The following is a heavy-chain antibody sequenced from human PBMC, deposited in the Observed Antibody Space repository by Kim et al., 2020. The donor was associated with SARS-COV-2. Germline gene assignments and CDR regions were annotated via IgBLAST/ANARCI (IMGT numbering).Heavy chain of an antibody. J-gene: IGHJ6*03. V-gene: IGHV3-33*01. CDR1: GFTFSSYG. Sequence: GGSLRLSCAASGFTFSSYGMHWVRQAPGKGLEWVAVIWYDGSNKYYADSVKGRFTISRDNSKNTLYLQMNSLRAEDKAVYYCARDGWRTERITMVRGVIRRYYRDVGGKGNTVTVSS. CDR2: IWYDGSNK. D-gene: IGHD3-10*01. CDR3: ARDGWRTERITMVRGVIRRYYRDV.